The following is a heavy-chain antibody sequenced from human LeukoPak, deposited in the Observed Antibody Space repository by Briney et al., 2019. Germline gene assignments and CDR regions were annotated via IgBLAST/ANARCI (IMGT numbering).Heavy chain of an antibody. V-gene: IGHV3-66*01. D-gene: IGHD3-22*01. CDR1: GFTVSSNY. J-gene: IGHJ5*02. CDR2: IYSGGST. CDR3: ARDQYYYDSSGYYYSWFDP. Sequence: GGSLRLSCAASGFTVSSNYMSWVRQAPGKGLEWVSVIYSGGSTYYADSVKGRFTISRDNSKNTLYLQMNSLRAEDTAVYCCARDQYYYDSSGYYYSWFDPWGQGTLVTVSS.